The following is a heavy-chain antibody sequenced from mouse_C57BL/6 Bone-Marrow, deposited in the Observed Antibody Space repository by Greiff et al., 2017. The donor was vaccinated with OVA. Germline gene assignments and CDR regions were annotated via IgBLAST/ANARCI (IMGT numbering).Heavy chain of an antibody. CDR3: ARGPYGSSSYWYFDV. J-gene: IGHJ1*03. Sequence: VQLVESGAELARPGASVKLSCKASGYTFTSYGISWVKQRTGQGLEWIGEIYPRSGNTYYNEKFKGKATLTADKSSSTAYMELRSLTSEDSAVYFCARGPYGSSSYWYFDVWGTGTTVTVSS. CDR2: IYPRSGNT. V-gene: IGHV1-81*01. CDR1: GYTFTSYG. D-gene: IGHD1-1*01.